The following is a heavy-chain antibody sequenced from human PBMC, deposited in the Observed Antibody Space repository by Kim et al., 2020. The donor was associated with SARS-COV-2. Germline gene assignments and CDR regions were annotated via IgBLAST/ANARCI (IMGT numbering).Heavy chain of an antibody. CDR1: GYRFTTYY. CDR2: IYPGESET. D-gene: IGHD4-17*01. Sequence: GESLKISCQGSGYRFTTYYIAWVRQRPGKGLELMGTIYPGESETAYSPSFQGHVTISADKSVNTAYLQWSSLQASDSAMYFCARQVIYGCNFDFWGQGTL. CDR3: ARQVIYGCNFDF. V-gene: IGHV5-51*01. J-gene: IGHJ4*02.